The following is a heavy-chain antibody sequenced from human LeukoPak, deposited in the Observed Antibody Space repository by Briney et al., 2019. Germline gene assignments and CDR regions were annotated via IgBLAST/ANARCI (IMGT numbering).Heavy chain of an antibody. J-gene: IGHJ4*02. CDR1: GFTFSSYS. Sequence: GGSLRLSCAASGFTFSSYSMNWVRQAPGKGLEWVSSISSSSSYIYYADSVKGRFTVSRDNAKNSLYLQMNSLRAEDTAVYYCARKVPAASVDYWGQGTLVTVSS. CDR2: ISSSSSYI. CDR3: ARKVPAASVDY. D-gene: IGHD2-2*01. V-gene: IGHV3-21*01.